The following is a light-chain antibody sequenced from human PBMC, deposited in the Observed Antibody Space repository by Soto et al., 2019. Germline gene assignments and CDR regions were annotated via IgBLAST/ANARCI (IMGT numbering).Light chain of an antibody. V-gene: IGKV1-5*01. CDR1: QSISSW. Sequence: DIQMTQSPSTLSASVGDRVTITCRASQSISSWLAWYQQKPGKAPKLLIYDASSLESGVPSRFSGSGSGTEFTLTISSLQPDDFATYYYQQYNSYSITFGQGTRLAIK. CDR3: QQYNSYSIT. CDR2: DAS. J-gene: IGKJ5*01.